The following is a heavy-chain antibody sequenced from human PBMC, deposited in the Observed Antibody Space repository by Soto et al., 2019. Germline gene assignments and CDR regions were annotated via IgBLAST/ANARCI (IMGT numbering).Heavy chain of an antibody. CDR2: INAGNGNT. Sequence: ASVKVSCKASGYTFTSYAMHWVRQAPGQRLEWMGWINAGNGNTKYSQKFQGRVTITRDTSASTAYMELSSLRSEDTAVYYCARGFERATFWGYGGQGPLVPVSS. J-gene: IGHJ4*02. V-gene: IGHV1-3*01. D-gene: IGHD3-16*01. CDR1: GYTFTSYA. CDR3: ARGFERATFWGY.